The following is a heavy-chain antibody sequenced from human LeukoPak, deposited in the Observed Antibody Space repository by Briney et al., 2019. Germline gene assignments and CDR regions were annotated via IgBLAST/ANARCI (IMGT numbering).Heavy chain of an antibody. D-gene: IGHD3-9*01. J-gene: IGHJ4*02. CDR3: AKEPFLRYFDWLFPSSYFDY. CDR2: ISGSGGST. V-gene: IGHV3-23*01. CDR1: GFTFSSYA. Sequence: GGSLRLSCAASGFTFSSYAMSWVRQAPGKGLEWVSAISGSGGSTYYADSVKGRFTISRDNSKSTLYLQMNSLRAEDTAVYYCAKEPFLRYFDWLFPSSYFDYWGQGTLVTVSS.